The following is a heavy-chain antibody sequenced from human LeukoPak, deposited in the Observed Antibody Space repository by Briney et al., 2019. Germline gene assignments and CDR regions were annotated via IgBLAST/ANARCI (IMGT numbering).Heavy chain of an antibody. V-gene: IGHV1-18*01. J-gene: IGHJ6*03. CDR3: ARLYCTGRSCYSWVDYYYYYYYMDV. Sequence: GASVKVSCKASGYTFTTYAISWVRQAPRQGLEWMGWISAYYGNTTYAQKLQGRVTMTTDTSTSTAYMELRSLRSDDTAVYYCARLYCTGRSCYSWVDYYYYYYYMDVWGKGTTVTISS. CDR1: GYTFTTYA. CDR2: ISAYYGNT. D-gene: IGHD2-15*01.